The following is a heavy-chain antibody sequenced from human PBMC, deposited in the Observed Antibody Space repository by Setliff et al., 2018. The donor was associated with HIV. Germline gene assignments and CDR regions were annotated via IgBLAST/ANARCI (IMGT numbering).Heavy chain of an antibody. Sequence: SETLSLTCTVSGGSISSSSYYWGWIRQPPGKGLEWIGSIYYSGTTYYNPSLKSRITISVDTSKNQFSLKVNSVTAADMAVYYCASPKERYYYGSGTNVREYYGMDVWGQGTTVTVSS. J-gene: IGHJ6*02. D-gene: IGHD3-10*01. CDR1: GGSISSSSYY. CDR3: ASPKERYYYGSGTNVREYYGMDV. CDR2: IYYSGTT. V-gene: IGHV4-39*07.